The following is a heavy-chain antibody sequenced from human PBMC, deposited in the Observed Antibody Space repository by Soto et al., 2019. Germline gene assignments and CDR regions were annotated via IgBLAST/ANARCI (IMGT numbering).Heavy chain of an antibody. V-gene: IGHV1-46*03. CDR3: ARDFNYAPSKYYYYYYYMDV. CDR1: GYTFTSYY. D-gene: IGHD4-4*01. CDR2: INPSGGST. J-gene: IGHJ6*03. Sequence: QVQLVQSGAEVKKPGASVKVSCKASGYTFTSYYMHWVRQAPGQGLEWMGIINPSGGSTSYAQKFQGRVTMTRDTSTSTVYMELSSLRSEDTAVYYCARDFNYAPSKYYYYYYYMDVWGKGTTVTVSS.